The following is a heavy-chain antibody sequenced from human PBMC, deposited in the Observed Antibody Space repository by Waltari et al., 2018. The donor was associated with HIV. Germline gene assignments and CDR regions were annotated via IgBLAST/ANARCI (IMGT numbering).Heavy chain of an antibody. J-gene: IGHJ5*02. V-gene: IGHV1-18*01. D-gene: IGHD4-17*01. Sequence: GQLEQSGAEVKKPGASVRVSCKPSGDTFSTYGVTWVRQAPGQGLEWMGWIGAYKRKTDYAQKFQGRVTITTDTSTSTTFMELRNLRSDDTAVYYCAVRRIDYGDNWFDPWGQGTLVTVSS. CDR3: AVRRIDYGDNWFDP. CDR2: IGAYKRKT. CDR1: GDTFSTYG.